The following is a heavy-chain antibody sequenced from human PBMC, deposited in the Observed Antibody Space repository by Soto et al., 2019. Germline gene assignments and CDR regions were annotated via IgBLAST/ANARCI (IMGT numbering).Heavy chain of an antibody. D-gene: IGHD2-8*01. J-gene: IGHJ6*03. V-gene: IGHV1-18*01. CDR1: GYTFTRFG. CDR3: AVIYSIINVCLTPGFFVTVV. CDR2: ISPYNGNT. Sequence: QVQLVQSGTEVKKPGASVKVSCKASGYTFTRFGINWVRQAPGQGLEWMGWISPYNGNTNYAQKFQDRVTMTTDTSTRTAHKALRCLRSADTAVYYCAVIYSIINVCLTPGFFVTVVRGKRTTV.